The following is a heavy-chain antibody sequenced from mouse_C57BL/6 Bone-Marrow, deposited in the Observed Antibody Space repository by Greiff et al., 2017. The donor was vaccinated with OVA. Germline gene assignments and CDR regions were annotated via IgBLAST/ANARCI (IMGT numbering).Heavy chain of an antibody. CDR3: AREPPAAVGHFDY. J-gene: IGHJ2*01. CDR1: GFTFSSYA. CDR2: ISDGGSYT. D-gene: IGHD1-1*01. Sequence: EVQLQESGGGLVKPGGSLKLSCAASGFTFSSYAMSWVRQTPEKRLEWVATISDGGSYTYYPDNVKGRFTISRDNAKNNLYLQMSHLKSEDTAMYYCAREPPAAVGHFDYWGQGTTLTVSS. V-gene: IGHV5-4*01.